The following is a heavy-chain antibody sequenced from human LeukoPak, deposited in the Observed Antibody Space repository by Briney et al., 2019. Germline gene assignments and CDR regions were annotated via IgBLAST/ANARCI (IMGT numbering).Heavy chain of an antibody. Sequence: ASVKVSCKASGYTFTGHYMHWVRQAPGQGLEWMGRINPNSGGTNYAQKFQGRVTMTRDTSISTAYMELSRLRSDDTAVYYCARIDSITAIKTDYWGQGTLVTVSS. CDR2: INPNSGGT. J-gene: IGHJ4*02. V-gene: IGHV1-2*06. CDR1: GYTFTGHY. D-gene: IGHD5-18*01. CDR3: ARIDSITAIKTDY.